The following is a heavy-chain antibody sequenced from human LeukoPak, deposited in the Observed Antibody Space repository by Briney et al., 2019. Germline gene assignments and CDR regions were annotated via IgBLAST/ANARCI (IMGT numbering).Heavy chain of an antibody. D-gene: IGHD6-13*01. V-gene: IGHV4-39*01. CDR2: IYYSGST. CDR1: GGXISSSSYY. J-gene: IGHJ5*02. CDR3: ARSSGYSSSGGLNWFDT. Sequence: PSETLSLTCTVSGGXISSSSYYWGWIRQPPGKGLEWIGSIYYSGSTYYNPSLKSRVTISVDTSNNQFSLKLSSVTAAVTAVYYCARSSGYSSSGGLNWFDTWGQGTLVTVSS.